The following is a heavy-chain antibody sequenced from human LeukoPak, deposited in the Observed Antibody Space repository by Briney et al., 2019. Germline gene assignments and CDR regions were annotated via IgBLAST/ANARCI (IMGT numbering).Heavy chain of an antibody. V-gene: IGHV4-39*01. J-gene: IGHJ4*02. CDR1: GGSISSSNYY. D-gene: IGHD1-26*01. CDR3: ARRARGTYLYYFDY. CDR2: IYYSGNT. Sequence: PSETLSLTCTVSGGSISSSNYYWGWIRQPPGKGLEWIGSIYYSGNTYYNPSLKSRVTISVDTPKNQFSLRLSSVTAADTAVYYCARRARGTYLYYFDYWGQGTLVSVSS.